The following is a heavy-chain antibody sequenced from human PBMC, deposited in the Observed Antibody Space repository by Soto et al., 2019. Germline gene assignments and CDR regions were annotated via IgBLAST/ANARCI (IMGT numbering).Heavy chain of an antibody. J-gene: IGHJ5*02. CDR2: VYHTGAT. CDR1: GGTVASSHW. CDR3: AREIVTAGGNNYFDP. D-gene: IGHD2-21*02. Sequence: SETLSLTCGVSGGTVASSHWWSWVRQSPGRGLEWIGNVYHTGATNFNPSLQSRVTFSVDKSNNQFSLRLTSVTAADTAVYFCAREIVTAGGNNYFDPWGPGTLVTVSS. V-gene: IGHV4-4*02.